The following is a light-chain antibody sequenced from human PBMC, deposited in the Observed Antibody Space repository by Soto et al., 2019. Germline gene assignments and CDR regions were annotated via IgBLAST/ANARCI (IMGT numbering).Light chain of an antibody. CDR1: SSNIGAGYD. CDR3: QSYDSSLSVV. Sequence: QSVLTQPPSVSGAPGQRVTISCIGSSSNIGAGYDVHWYQQLPGTAPKLLISGNSDRPSGVPDRFSGSKSGTSASLAITGLQAEDEADYYCQSYDSSLSVVFGGGTKVTVL. CDR2: GNS. J-gene: IGLJ2*01. V-gene: IGLV1-40*01.